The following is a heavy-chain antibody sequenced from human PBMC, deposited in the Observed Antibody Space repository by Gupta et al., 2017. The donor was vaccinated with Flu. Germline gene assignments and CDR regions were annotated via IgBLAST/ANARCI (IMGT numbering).Heavy chain of an antibody. D-gene: IGHD5-18*01. V-gene: IGHV3-74*01. CDR1: GFTFSSYW. Sequence: QPGGSLRLSCAASGFTFSSYWMHWVRQAPGKGLVWVSRINSDGSSTSYADSVKGRFTISRDNAKNTLYLQMNSLRAEDTAVYYCAREEDTAMALPYGMDVWGQGTTVTVSS. CDR3: AREEDTAMALPYGMDV. CDR2: INSDGSST. J-gene: IGHJ6*02.